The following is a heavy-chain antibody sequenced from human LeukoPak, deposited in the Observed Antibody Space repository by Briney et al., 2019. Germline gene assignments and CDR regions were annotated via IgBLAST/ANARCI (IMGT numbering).Heavy chain of an antibody. CDR3: ARDVDQNGVDWFDP. J-gene: IGHJ5*02. Sequence: SETLSLTCTVSGGSISSYYWSWIRQPPGKGLEWIGYIYYSGSTNYNPSLKSRVTISVDTSKNQFSLKLSSVTAADTAVYYCARDVDQNGVDWFDPWGQETLVTVSS. CDR2: IYYSGST. D-gene: IGHD5-12*01. CDR1: GGSISSYY. V-gene: IGHV4-59*01.